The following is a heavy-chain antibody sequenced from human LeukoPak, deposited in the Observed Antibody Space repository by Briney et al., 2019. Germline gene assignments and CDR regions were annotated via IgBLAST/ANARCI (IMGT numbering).Heavy chain of an antibody. Sequence: PGGSLRLSCAASGFTFSSYAMSWVRQAPGKGLEWVSAISGSGGSTYYADSVKGRFTISRDNSKNTLYLQMNSLRAEDTAVYYCAKEENRWFGELFLGKYYYYGMDVWGQGTTVTVSS. CDR2: ISGSGGST. CDR3: AKEENRWFGELFLGKYYYYGMDV. J-gene: IGHJ6*02. D-gene: IGHD3-10*01. CDR1: GFTFSSYA. V-gene: IGHV3-23*01.